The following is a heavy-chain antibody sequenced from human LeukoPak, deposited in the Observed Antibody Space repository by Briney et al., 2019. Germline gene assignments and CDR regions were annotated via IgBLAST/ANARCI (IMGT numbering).Heavy chain of an antibody. V-gene: IGHV1-69*01. CDR1: GGTFSSYA. CDR3: ARGGPIAVAGKFAY. J-gene: IGHJ4*02. Sequence: SVKVSCKASGGTFSSYAISWVRQAPGQGLEWMGGIIPIFGTANYAQKFQGRVTITADGSTSTAYMELSSLRSEDTAVYYCARGGPIAVAGKFAYWGQGTLVTVSS. D-gene: IGHD6-19*01. CDR2: IIPIFGTA.